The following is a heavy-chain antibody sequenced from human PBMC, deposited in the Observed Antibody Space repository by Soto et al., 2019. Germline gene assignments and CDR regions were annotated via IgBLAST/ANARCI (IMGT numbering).Heavy chain of an antibody. J-gene: IGHJ3*01. CDR3: AKELWHYYDSFVFDV. CDR2: ISGGGDST. CDR1: GFTFSTYA. Sequence: HPGGSLRLSCAASGFTFSTYAMSWVRQAPGKGLEWVSGISGGGDSTYYADSVKDRFTISRDNSKNTVSLQLSSLRVDDTAVYYCAKELWHYYDSFVFDVRGQGTKVPVSS. V-gene: IGHV3-23*01. D-gene: IGHD3-22*01.